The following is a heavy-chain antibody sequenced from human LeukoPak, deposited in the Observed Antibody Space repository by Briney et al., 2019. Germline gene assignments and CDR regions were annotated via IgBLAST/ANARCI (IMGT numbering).Heavy chain of an antibody. CDR1: GFTFSSYG. D-gene: IGHD1-1*01. CDR3: AKTPDNWRGPQYFQH. J-gene: IGHJ1*01. CDR2: ISYDGSNK. V-gene: IGHV3-30*18. Sequence: GRSLRLSCAASGFTFSSYGMHWVRQAPGKGLEWVAVISYDGSNKYHADSVKGRFTISRDNSNNTLYLQMNSLRAEDTAVYYCAKTPDNWRGPQYFQHWGQGTLVTVSS.